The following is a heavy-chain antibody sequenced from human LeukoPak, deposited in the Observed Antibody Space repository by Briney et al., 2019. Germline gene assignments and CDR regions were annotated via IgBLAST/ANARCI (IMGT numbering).Heavy chain of an antibody. J-gene: IGHJ3*02. CDR3: TRGLVVAATSYEAIDI. Sequence: KLGGSLTLPCAACGHTFSDYYMSWIRQAPGKGLEWVSYISSSSSSTNNADSVKGRFTISRDNARNSLYLQMNSLRAEDTAVYYCTRGLVVAATSYEAIDIWDQGTMVTVSS. D-gene: IGHD2-15*01. CDR1: GHTFSDYY. V-gene: IGHV3-11*05. CDR2: ISSSSSST.